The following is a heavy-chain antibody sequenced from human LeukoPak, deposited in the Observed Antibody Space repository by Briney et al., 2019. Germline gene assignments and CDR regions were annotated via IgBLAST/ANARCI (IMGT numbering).Heavy chain of an antibody. CDR1: GFSFSGSA. J-gene: IGHJ4*02. Sequence: PGGSLRISCAASGFSFSGSAMHLVRQASGKGLEWVGRIGNKANSYATAYAASVKGRFTISRDDSKNTAYLQMNSLKTEDTAVYYCARCGYTIDDWGQGILVTVSS. CDR2: IGNKANSYAT. CDR3: ARCGYTIDD. D-gene: IGHD5-12*01. V-gene: IGHV3-73*01.